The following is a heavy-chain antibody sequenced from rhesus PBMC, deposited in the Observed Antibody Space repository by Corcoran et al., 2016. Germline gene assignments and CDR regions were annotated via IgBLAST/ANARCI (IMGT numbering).Heavy chain of an antibody. V-gene: IGHV3-28*02. CDR1: GFTFSNNW. Sequence: EVQLVESGGGLAKPGGSLRLSCAASGFTFSNNWMYWVRQPPGNGVEYISTIGPFGNRIYYADSVKGRFTISRENAKNTLYLQMESLRVEDTAVYYCGKDYDQGWGQGVLVTVSA. J-gene: IGHJ4*01. D-gene: IGHD3-40*01. CDR2: IGPFGNRI. CDR3: GKDYDQG.